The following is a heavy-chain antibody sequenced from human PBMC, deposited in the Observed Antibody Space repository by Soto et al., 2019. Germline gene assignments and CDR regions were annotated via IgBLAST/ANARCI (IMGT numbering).Heavy chain of an antibody. CDR1: GFTFSNYV. CDR2: ITGSGGST. D-gene: IGHD3-22*01. V-gene: IGHV3-23*01. CDR3: AKIRDYYDSSGYPPYFIDY. Sequence: EVQLLESGGGLVQPGGSLRLSCAASGFTFSNYVMNWVRQAPGKGLEWVSAITGSGGSTYYADSVKGRFTMSRDDPKNTLYLQMNSLRAEDTAVYYCAKIRDYYDSSGYPPYFIDYWGQGTLVTVSS. J-gene: IGHJ4*02.